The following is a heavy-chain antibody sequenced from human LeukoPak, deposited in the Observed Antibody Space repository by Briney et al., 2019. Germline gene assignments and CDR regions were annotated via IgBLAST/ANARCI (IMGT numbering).Heavy chain of an antibody. D-gene: IGHD3-22*01. CDR3: ASTYYDPGGFSPFDY. CDR2: SNDSGTT. V-gene: IGHV4-34*01. J-gene: IGHJ4*02. CDR1: GGSFSGYN. Sequence: SETLSLTCAVYGGSFSGYNWNWIRQTPGKGLDWIGESNDSGTTNYNPSLRSRLTMSIDTSKKQFSLSLTSVTAADTAVYYCASTYYDPGGFSPFDYWGQGTLVTVSS.